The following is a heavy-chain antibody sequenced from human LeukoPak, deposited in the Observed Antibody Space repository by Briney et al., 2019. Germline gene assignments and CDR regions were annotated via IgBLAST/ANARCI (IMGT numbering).Heavy chain of an antibody. V-gene: IGHV4-59*08. D-gene: IGHD2-21*01. CDR2: IYYSGST. J-gene: IGHJ4*02. Sequence: PSETLSLTCTVSGDPITSYYWSWIRQPPGKGLEWIGYIYYSGSTNYNPSLKSRVTISLDTSKNQFSLKLTSVTAADTAVYYCARPPLLDYWGQGTLVTVSS. CDR3: ARPPLLDY. CDR1: GDPITSYY.